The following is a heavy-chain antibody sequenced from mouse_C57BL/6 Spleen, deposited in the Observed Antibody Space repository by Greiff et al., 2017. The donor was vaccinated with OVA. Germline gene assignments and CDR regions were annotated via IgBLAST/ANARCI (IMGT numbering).Heavy chain of an antibody. V-gene: IGHV1-54*01. CDR2: INPGSGGT. Sequence: QVQLQQSGAELVRPGTSVKVSCKASGYAFTNYLIEWVKQRPGQGLEWIGVINPGSGGTNYNEKFKGKATLTAVKSSSTAYMQLSSLTSEDSAVYFCARYGYYDRGYYFDYWGQGTTLTVSS. D-gene: IGHD2-3*01. J-gene: IGHJ2*01. CDR3: ARYGYYDRGYYFDY. CDR1: GYAFTNYL.